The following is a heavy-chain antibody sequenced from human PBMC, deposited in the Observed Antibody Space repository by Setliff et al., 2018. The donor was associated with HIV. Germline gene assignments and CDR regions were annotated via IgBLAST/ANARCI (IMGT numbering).Heavy chain of an antibody. CDR3: ARSTPGAFYYYYGMDV. CDR1: GFTLSSCW. Sequence: GGSLRLSCAASGFTLSSCWMSWVRQAPGKGLEWVANIKQDGSEKYYVDAVRGRFTISRDNAKNSVYLQMNSLRAEDTAVYYCARSTPGAFYYYYGMDVWGQGITVTVSS. CDR2: IKQDGSEK. J-gene: IGHJ6*02. V-gene: IGHV3-7*01.